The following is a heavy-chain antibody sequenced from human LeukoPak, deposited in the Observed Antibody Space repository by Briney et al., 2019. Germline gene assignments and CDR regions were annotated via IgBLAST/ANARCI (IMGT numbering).Heavy chain of an antibody. CDR3: ARHIRYDTPFFDY. Sequence: PSETLSLTCTVSGGSISSYYWSWIRQPPGKGLEWVGYIYYSGSTNYNPSLKSRVTISVDTSKNQFSLKLSSVTAADTAVYYCARHIRYDTPFFDYWGQGTLVTVSS. CDR1: GGSISSYY. CDR2: IYYSGST. D-gene: IGHD3-22*01. V-gene: IGHV4-59*08. J-gene: IGHJ4*02.